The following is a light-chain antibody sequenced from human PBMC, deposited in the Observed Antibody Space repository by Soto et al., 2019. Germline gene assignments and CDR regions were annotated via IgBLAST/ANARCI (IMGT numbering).Light chain of an antibody. V-gene: IGLV1-40*01. CDR1: SSNIGAGYD. CDR2: GNS. J-gene: IGLJ2*01. Sequence: QSVLTQPPSVSGAPGQRVNISCTGSSSNIGAGYDVHWYQQLPGTAPKLLIYGNSNRPSGVPDRFSGSKSGTSASLAITGLQAEDEADYYCQSYDSSLSGSVVFGGWTKLTV. CDR3: QSYDSSLSGSVV.